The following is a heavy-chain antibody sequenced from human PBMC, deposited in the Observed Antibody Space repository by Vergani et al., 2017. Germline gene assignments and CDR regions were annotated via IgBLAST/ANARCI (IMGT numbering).Heavy chain of an antibody. CDR3: ARHGSAEGGSDPGDYYYYGMDV. V-gene: IGHV4-39*01. D-gene: IGHD1-26*01. CDR1: GGSISSSSYY. J-gene: IGHJ6*02. CDR2: IYYSGST. Sequence: QLQLQESGPGLVKPSETLSLTCTVSGGSISSSSYYWGWIRQPPGKGLEWIGSIYYSGSTYYNPSLKSRVTISVYTSKNQFSLKLSSVTAADTAVYYCARHGSAEGGSDPGDYYYYGMDVWGQGTTVTVSS.